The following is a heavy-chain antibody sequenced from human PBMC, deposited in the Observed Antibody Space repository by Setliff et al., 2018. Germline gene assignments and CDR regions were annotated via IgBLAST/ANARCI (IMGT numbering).Heavy chain of an antibody. CDR3: ARDTHINYNNPQVGWFDP. D-gene: IGHD4-4*01. Sequence: ASVKVSCKASGGTFNTYGISWVRLAPGQGPEWMGRVIPLFGTTNYAQKFQDRAAITADESTSTAYMELRSLTSEDTAMYYCARDTHINYNNPQVGWFDPWGQGTQVTVSS. CDR2: VIPLFGTT. V-gene: IGHV1-69*13. J-gene: IGHJ5*02. CDR1: GGTFNTYG.